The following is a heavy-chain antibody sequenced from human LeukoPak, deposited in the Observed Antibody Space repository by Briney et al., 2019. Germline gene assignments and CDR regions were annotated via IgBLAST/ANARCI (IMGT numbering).Heavy chain of an antibody. V-gene: IGHV3-21*06. Sequence: GGSLRLSRSASGFTFSDYDMNWIRQAPGKGLEWISAIGGRSSHTYYGDSVKGRFSISRDNAKNLLYLQMNGLGAEDTAVYYCGRAFPPLRTSSAGDLWGQGTLVTVSS. CDR2: IGGRSSHT. D-gene: IGHD3-16*01. J-gene: IGHJ4*02. CDR3: GRAFPPLRTSSAGDL. CDR1: GFTFSDYD.